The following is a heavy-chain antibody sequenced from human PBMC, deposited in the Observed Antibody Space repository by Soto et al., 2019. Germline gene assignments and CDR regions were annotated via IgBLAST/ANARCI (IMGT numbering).Heavy chain of an antibody. D-gene: IGHD3-10*01. J-gene: IGHJ4*02. CDR2: IYYSGST. CDR1: GGSVSSGSYY. V-gene: IGHV4-61*01. CDR3: ARDFMVRGVDY. Sequence: SETVSLTCTVSGGSVSSGSYYWSWIRQPPGKGLEWIGYIYYSGSTNYNPSLKSRVTISVDTSKNQFSLKLSSVTAADTAVYYCARDFMVRGVDYWGQGTLVTVSS.